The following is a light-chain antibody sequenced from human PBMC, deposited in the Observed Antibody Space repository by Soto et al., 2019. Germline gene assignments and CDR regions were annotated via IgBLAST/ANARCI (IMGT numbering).Light chain of an antibody. J-gene: IGKJ5*01. CDR1: QYISNW. CDR3: QQYNRYYT. V-gene: IGKV1-5*03. Sequence: DIQMTQARSTLSASVGDRVTISCRSSQYISNWLAWYQLKPGKAPKILIYQASILESGVPSRFSGSGSGTEFTLTISRLQSDDFATYYCQQYNRYYTFGKGKRLEI. CDR2: QAS.